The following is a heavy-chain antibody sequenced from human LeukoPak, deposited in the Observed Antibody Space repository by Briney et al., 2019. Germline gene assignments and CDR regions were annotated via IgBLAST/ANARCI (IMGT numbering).Heavy chain of an antibody. CDR2: IRQDGGDK. Sequence: GGSLRLSCAASGFTFSTYWLSWVRQAPGKGLEWVANIRQDGGDKYYVDSVKGRFTISRDNAKNSLFLQMNSLRAEDTAVYYCAGIANDILPGYYNGFDIWGQGTMVTVSS. D-gene: IGHD3-9*01. V-gene: IGHV3-7*01. CDR1: GFTFSTYW. CDR3: AGIANDILPGYYNGFDI. J-gene: IGHJ3*02.